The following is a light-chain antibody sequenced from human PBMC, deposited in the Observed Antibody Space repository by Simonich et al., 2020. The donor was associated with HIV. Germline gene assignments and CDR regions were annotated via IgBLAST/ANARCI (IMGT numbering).Light chain of an antibody. V-gene: IGLV1-40*01. Sequence: QSVLTQPPSVSGAPGQRVTISCTGSSSNIGAGFDVHWYQQLPGTAPKLLIYGNSTRPSGVPDRFSGSKFGTSASLAITGLQAEAEADYYCQTYDSSLSGVVFGGGTKLTVL. CDR1: SSNIGAGFD. CDR3: QTYDSSLSGVV. J-gene: IGLJ2*01. CDR2: GNS.